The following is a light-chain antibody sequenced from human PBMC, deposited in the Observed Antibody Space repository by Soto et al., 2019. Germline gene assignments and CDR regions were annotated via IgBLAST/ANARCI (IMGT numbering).Light chain of an antibody. Sequence: EIVLAQSPATLSLSPGERATLSSRASQSVSSYLAWYQQKPGQAPRLLIYDASNRATGIPARFSGSGSGTDFTLTISSLEPEDFAVYYCQQRGNWPPYTFGQGTKLEIK. CDR3: QQRGNWPPYT. CDR2: DAS. J-gene: IGKJ2*01. CDR1: QSVSSY. V-gene: IGKV3-11*01.